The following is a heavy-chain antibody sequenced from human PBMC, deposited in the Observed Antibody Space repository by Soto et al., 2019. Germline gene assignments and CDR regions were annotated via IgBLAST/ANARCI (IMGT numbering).Heavy chain of an antibody. Sequence: SETLSLTCAVSGGSISSSNWWSWVRQPPGKGLEWIGEIYHSGSNNYNPSLKSRVTISVDKSKNQFSLKLSSVTAADTAVYYCARGQMAVAGQYYYYGMDVWGQGTTVTVSS. CDR2: IYHSGSN. CDR1: GGSISSSNW. J-gene: IGHJ6*02. V-gene: IGHV4-4*02. CDR3: ARGQMAVAGQYYYYGMDV. D-gene: IGHD6-19*01.